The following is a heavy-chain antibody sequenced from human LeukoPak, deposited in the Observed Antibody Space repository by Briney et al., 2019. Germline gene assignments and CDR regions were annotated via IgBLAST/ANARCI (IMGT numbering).Heavy chain of an antibody. J-gene: IGHJ4*02. CDR3: ARDGRGSVDY. CDR2: IYYSGST. CDR1: GGSISSGGYY. Sequence: PSETLSLTCTVSGGSISSGGYYWSWIRQHPGKGLEWIGYIYYSGSTYNNPSLKSRVTISVDTSKNQFSLKLSSVTAADTAVYYCARDGRGSVDYWGQGTLVTVSS. D-gene: IGHD3-10*01. V-gene: IGHV4-31*03.